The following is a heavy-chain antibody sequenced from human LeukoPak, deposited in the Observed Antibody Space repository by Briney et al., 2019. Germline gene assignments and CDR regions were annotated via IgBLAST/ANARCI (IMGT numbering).Heavy chain of an antibody. CDR3: ASLVVAATNVWFDP. Sequence: SETLSLTCTVSGGSISSSSYYWGWIRQPPGTGLEWIGSIYYSGSTYYNPSLKSRVTISVDTSKNQFSLKLSSVTAADTAVYYCASLVVAATNVWFDPWGQGTLVTVSS. CDR2: IYYSGST. J-gene: IGHJ5*02. D-gene: IGHD2-15*01. CDR1: GGSISSSSYY. V-gene: IGHV4-39*01.